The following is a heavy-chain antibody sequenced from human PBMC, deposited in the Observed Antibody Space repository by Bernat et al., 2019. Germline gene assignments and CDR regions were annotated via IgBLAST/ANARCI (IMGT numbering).Heavy chain of an antibody. CDR1: GYTFTSYY. CDR2: INPSGGST. Sequence: QVQLVQSGAEVKKPGASVKVSCKASGYTFTSYYMHWVRQAPGQGLEWMGIINPSGGSTSYAQKFQGRVTITRDTSASTAYMELSSLRSEDTAVYYCAREYDYIWGSYRSDAFDIWGQGTMVTVSS. J-gene: IGHJ3*02. CDR3: AREYDYIWGSYRSDAFDI. V-gene: IGHV1-46*01. D-gene: IGHD3-16*02.